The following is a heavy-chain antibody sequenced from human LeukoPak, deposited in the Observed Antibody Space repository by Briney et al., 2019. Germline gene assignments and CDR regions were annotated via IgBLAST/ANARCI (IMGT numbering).Heavy chain of an antibody. CDR3: ASLTGPQPGY. Sequence: AASVKVSCTASGGTFSSYAISWVRQAPGQGLEWMGGIIPIFGTANYAQKFQGRVTITVDESTSTAYMELSSLRSEDTAVYYCASLTGPQPGYWGQGTLVTVSS. J-gene: IGHJ4*02. CDR1: GGTFSSYA. CDR2: IIPIFGTA. V-gene: IGHV1-69*01. D-gene: IGHD1-14*01.